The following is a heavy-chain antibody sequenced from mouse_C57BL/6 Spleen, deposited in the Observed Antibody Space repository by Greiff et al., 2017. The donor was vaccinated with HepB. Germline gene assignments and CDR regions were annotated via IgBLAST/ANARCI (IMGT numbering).Heavy chain of an antibody. CDR1: GYTFTSYW. CDR3: ARYQDYCGSSYRYFDV. Sequence: QVQLQQPGAELVKPGASVKMSCKASGYTFTSYWITWVKQRPGQGLEWIGDIYPGSGSTNYNEKFKSKATLTVDTSSSTAYMQLSSLTSEDSAVYYCARYQDYCGSSYRYFDVWGTGTTVTVSS. J-gene: IGHJ1*03. V-gene: IGHV1-55*01. D-gene: IGHD1-1*01. CDR2: IYPGSGST.